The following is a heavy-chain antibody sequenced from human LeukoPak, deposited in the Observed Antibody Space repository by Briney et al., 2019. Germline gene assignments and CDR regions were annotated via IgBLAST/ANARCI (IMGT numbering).Heavy chain of an antibody. Sequence: SETLSLTCAVSGYSISSDYYWGWIRQPPGKGLEWIGSIYHGGNTYYNPSLKSRVSISVDTSKNQFSLKLSSVTAADTAVYYCARVNQDWFDPWGQGTLVTVSS. CDR2: IYHGGNT. CDR1: GYSISSDYY. J-gene: IGHJ5*02. CDR3: ARVNQDWFDP. V-gene: IGHV4-38-2*01.